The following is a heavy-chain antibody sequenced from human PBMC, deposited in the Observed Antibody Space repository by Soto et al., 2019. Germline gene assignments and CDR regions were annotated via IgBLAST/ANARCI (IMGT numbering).Heavy chain of an antibody. CDR3: AKGFIRDCGGDCTVDT. CDR2: ISATGGST. CDR1: GFTFSSYT. D-gene: IGHD2-21*02. Sequence: WGSLRLSCAASGFTFSSYTIIFCGQSPGKGLEWVSGISATGGSTYYADSVKGRFTFSRDNSKNTLYLQMNSLRAEDTAVYYCAKGFIRDCGGDCTVDTWGQGTLVTVSS. V-gene: IGHV3-23*01. J-gene: IGHJ5*02.